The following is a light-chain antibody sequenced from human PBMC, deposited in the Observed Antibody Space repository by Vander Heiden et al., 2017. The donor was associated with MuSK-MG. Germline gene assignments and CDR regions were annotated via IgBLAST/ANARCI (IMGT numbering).Light chain of an antibody. V-gene: IGKV3-20*01. CDR1: QTVRSSY. Sequence: ELVLTQSPGTLSLSPGERATLSCRASQTVRSSYLAWYQQKPGQAPRLLIYDAFSRATGIPDRFSGSGSETDFTLTINRLEPEDFAVYFCQQYGDSPLNFGGGTKVEIK. J-gene: IGKJ4*01. CDR2: DAF. CDR3: QQYGDSPLN.